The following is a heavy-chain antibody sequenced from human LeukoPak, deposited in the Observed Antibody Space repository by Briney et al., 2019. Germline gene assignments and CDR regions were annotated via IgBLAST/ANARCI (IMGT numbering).Heavy chain of an antibody. V-gene: IGHV3-74*01. D-gene: IGHD2/OR15-2a*01. CDR3: ASFYETY. CDR1: GNYW. CDR2: INGDGSWT. Sequence: GGSLRLSCAASGNYWMHWVRQAPGKGLVWVSHINGDGSWTSYADSVKGRFTISKDNAKNTVYLQMNNLRAEDTAVYYCASFYETYWGRGTLVTVSS. J-gene: IGHJ4*02.